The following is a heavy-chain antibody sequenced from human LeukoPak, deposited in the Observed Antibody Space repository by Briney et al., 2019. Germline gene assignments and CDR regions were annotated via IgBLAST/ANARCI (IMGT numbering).Heavy chain of an antibody. J-gene: IGHJ6*03. V-gene: IGHV3-11*04. D-gene: IGHD3-10*01. CDR3: AREGGITLVRGVRRGDYSNYYMDV. Sequence: PGGSLRLSCAASGFIFSDYYMNWIRQAPGKGLEWISYISGSGSTVYYADSVKGRFTISRDNAQNSLFLQMNSLRAEDTAVYYCAREGGITLVRGVRRGDYSNYYMDVWGKGTTVTVSS. CDR2: ISGSGSTV. CDR1: GFIFSDYY.